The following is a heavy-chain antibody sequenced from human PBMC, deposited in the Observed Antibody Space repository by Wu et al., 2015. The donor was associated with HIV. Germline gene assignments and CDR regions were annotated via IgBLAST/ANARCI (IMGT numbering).Heavy chain of an antibody. CDR2: INPNGGST. D-gene: IGHD2-2*01. J-gene: IGHJ4*02. Sequence: QVQLVQSGAEVKKPGASVTVSCKTSNYTFTTYYIHWVRQAAGQGLEWLGWINPNGGSTKYAQKFQGRVTLTRDTSINTAYMEVSRLTSDDTATYYCVSSAGTSYYFDYWGQGTLVTVSS. V-gene: IGHV1-2*02. CDR3: VSSAGTSYYFDY. CDR1: NYTFTTYY.